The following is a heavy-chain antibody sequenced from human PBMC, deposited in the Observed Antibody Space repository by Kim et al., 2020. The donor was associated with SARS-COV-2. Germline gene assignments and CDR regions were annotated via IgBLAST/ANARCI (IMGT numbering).Heavy chain of an antibody. CDR2: IYYSGST. Sequence: SETLSLTCTVSGGSISSGDYYWSWMRQPPGQGLEWIGYIYYSGSTYYNPSLKSRVTISVDTSKNQFSLKLSSVTAADTAVYYCARETFNVDTAMVNPFDYWGQGTLVTVSS. CDR1: GGSISSGDYY. V-gene: IGHV4-30-4*01. J-gene: IGHJ4*02. D-gene: IGHD5-18*01. CDR3: ARETFNVDTAMVNPFDY.